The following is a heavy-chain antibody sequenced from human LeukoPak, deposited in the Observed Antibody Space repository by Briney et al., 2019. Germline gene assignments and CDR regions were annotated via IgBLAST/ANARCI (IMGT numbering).Heavy chain of an antibody. D-gene: IGHD3-22*01. Sequence: PSGTLSLTCAVSGGSISSSHWWSWVRQPPGKGLEWIGEIYHSGSTNYNPSLKSRVTISVDTSKNQFSLKLSSVTAADTAVYYCARRKMRITMIVVVIQNWYFDLWGRGTLVTVSS. CDR2: IYHSGST. J-gene: IGHJ2*01. V-gene: IGHV4-4*02. CDR3: ARRKMRITMIVVVIQNWYFDL. CDR1: GGSISSSHW.